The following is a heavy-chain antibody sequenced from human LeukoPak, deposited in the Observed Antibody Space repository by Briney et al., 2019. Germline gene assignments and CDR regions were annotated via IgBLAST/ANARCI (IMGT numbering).Heavy chain of an antibody. CDR1: GITFSSYA. CDR2: ISGSAGSA. D-gene: IGHD5-18*01. Sequence: GGSLRLSCAASGITFSSYAMSWVRQPPGKGLEWVSAISGSAGSAYYADSVKGRFTISRDNSKNTLYLQMNSLRAEDTAIYYCAKDLTAMIRYYFDYWGQGTLLTDSS. J-gene: IGHJ4*02. CDR3: AKDLTAMIRYYFDY. V-gene: IGHV3-23*01.